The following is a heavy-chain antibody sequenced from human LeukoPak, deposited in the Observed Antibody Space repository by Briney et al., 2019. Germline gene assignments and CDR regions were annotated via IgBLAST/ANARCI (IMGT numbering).Heavy chain of an antibody. CDR2: INLSNGDT. CDR1: GYTFSDYY. Sequence: ASVEVSCKASGYTFSDYYIHWVRQAPGQGLEWMAWINLSNGDTNYAQKFQGRVTMTRDTSISTVYMELTRLISDDTAVYYCARVGSSGWYVHPTLDYWGQGTLVTVSS. V-gene: IGHV1-2*02. CDR3: ARVGSSGWYVHPTLDY. D-gene: IGHD6-19*01. J-gene: IGHJ4*02.